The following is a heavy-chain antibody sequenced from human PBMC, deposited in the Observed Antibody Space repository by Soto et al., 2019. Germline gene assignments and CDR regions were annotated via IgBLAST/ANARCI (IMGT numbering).Heavy chain of an antibody. V-gene: IGHV1-69*13. J-gene: IGHJ6*02. CDR1: GGTFSSYA. Sequence: GASVKVSCKASGGTFSSYAISWVRQAPGQGLEGMGGIIPIFGTANYAQKFQGRVTITADESTSTAYMELSSLRSEDTAVYYCASHYYDSSGYYSYYYYGMDVWGQGTTVTVSS. CDR3: ASHYYDSSGYYSYYYYGMDV. CDR2: IIPIFGTA. D-gene: IGHD3-22*01.